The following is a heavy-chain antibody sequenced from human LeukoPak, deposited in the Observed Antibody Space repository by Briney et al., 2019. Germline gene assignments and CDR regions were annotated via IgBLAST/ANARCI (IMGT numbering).Heavy chain of an antibody. CDR3: ARRDDSSFDY. V-gene: IGHV4-34*01. Sequence: SETLSLTCAVYGGSFSGYYWSWIRQPPGKGLEWIGEINHSGSTNYNPSLKSRVTISADTSKNQFSLKLSSVTAADTAVYYCARRDDSSFDYWGQGTLVTVSS. CDR1: GGSFSGYY. J-gene: IGHJ4*02. CDR2: INHSGST. D-gene: IGHD3-22*01.